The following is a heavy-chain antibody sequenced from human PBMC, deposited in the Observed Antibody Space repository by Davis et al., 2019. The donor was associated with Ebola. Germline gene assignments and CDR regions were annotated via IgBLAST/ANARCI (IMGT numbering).Heavy chain of an antibody. V-gene: IGHV1-8*01. CDR1: GYTFSSYD. CDR3: ARGSVTTFLTDY. CDR2: MNPKSGNT. J-gene: IGHJ4*02. Sequence: AASVKVSCKASGYTFSSYDINWVRQATGQGLEWIGWMNPKSGNTGYAQKFQGRVIMTRNTSTSTAYMELSSLRSEDTAVYYCARGSVTTFLTDYWGQGTLLTVSS. D-gene: IGHD4-17*01.